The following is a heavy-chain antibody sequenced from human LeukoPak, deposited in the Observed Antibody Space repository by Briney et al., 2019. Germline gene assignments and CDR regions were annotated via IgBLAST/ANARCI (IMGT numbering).Heavy chain of an antibody. J-gene: IGHJ5*02. V-gene: IGHV4-4*07. D-gene: IGHD2-8*02. Sequence: SETLSLTCTVSGGSISSYYWSWIRQPAGKGLEWIGRIYISGSTNYNPSLKSRVTMSVDTSKNQFSLKLSSVTAADTAVYYCARDTVFHRGGVNWFDPWGQGTLVTVSS. CDR2: IYISGST. CDR1: GGSISSYY. CDR3: ARDTVFHRGGVNWFDP.